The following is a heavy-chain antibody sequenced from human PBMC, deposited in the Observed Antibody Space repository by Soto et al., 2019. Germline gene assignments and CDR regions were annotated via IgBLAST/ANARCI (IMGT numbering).Heavy chain of an antibody. CDR1: GFPLRNYA. Sequence: EVQLLESGGGLVQPGGSLRLSCVASGFPLRNYAMSWVRQAPGKGLEWVSAITGRGDITFYVDSVKGRFTISRDDSKNTLYLEMNSLRAYYTAGDYGARHLWGSTSCYVDRWGQGTLVAVAS. V-gene: IGHV3-23*01. J-gene: IGHJ4*02. D-gene: IGHD2-2*01. CDR3: ARHLWGSTSCYVDR. CDR2: ITGRGDIT.